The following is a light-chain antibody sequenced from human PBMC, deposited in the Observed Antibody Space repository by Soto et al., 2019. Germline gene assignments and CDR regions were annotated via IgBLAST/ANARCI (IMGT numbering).Light chain of an antibody. V-gene: IGLV2-23*02. J-gene: IGLJ1*01. CDR3: CSYAGSNYV. CDR1: NCDVGNYNL. CDR2: EVS. Sequence: QSALTQPASVSGSPGESITISCTRNNCDVGNYNLVSWYQHHPGKAPKLMIYEVSKRPSGVSNRFSGSKSGDTASLTISGLQAEDEADYYCCSYAGSNYVFGTGTKVTVL.